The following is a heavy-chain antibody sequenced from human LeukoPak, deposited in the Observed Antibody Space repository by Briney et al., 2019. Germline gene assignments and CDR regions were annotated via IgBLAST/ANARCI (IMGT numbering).Heavy chain of an antibody. CDR3: ARNIAAASPAPNWFDP. CDR1: GDSLRKSTFY. V-gene: IGHV4-39*07. CDR2: IYYSGST. D-gene: IGHD6-13*01. J-gene: IGHJ5*02. Sequence: SETLSLTCTVSGDSLRKSTFYWVWIRQPPGKGLEWIGSIYYSGSTYYNPSLKSRVTISVDTSKNQFSLKLSSVTAADTAVYYCARNIAAASPAPNWFDPWGQGTLVTVSS.